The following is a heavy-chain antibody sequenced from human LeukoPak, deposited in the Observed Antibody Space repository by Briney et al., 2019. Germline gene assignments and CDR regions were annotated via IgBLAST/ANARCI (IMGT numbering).Heavy chain of an antibody. D-gene: IGHD6-19*01. J-gene: IGHJ4*02. CDR3: ARDDAVAGLSFDY. CDR1: GLTFSSYS. Sequence: PGGSLRLSCAASGLTFSSYSLNWVRQAPGKGLEWVSSISSSSSYIYYADSVKGRFTISRDNAKNSLYLQMNSLRAEDTAVYYCARDDAVAGLSFDYWGQGTLVTVSS. V-gene: IGHV3-21*01. CDR2: ISSSSSYI.